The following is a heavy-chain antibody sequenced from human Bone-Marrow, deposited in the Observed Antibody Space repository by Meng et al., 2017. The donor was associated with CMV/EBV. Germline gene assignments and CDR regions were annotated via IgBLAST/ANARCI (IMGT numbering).Heavy chain of an antibody. V-gene: IGHV4-34*01. CDR1: GGTFSEHH. CDR3: ARGQTGSGWSFDL. J-gene: IGHJ5*02. D-gene: IGHD6-19*01. CDR2: IDHRGAT. Sequence: CAVYGGTFSEHHWTWIRRPPGKGLEWIGEIDHRGATKYNPSLKSRVAISVDTSKSQFSLVLRSVTAADMAMYYCARGQTGSGWSFDLWGQGTLVTVSS.